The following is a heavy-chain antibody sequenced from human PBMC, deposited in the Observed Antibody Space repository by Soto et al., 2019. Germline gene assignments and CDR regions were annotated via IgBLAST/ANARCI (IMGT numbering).Heavy chain of an antibody. CDR3: ARARGSRGWSYFDY. J-gene: IGHJ4*02. CDR1: GFTFSSYA. CDR2: ISYDGSNK. Sequence: PGGSLRLSCAASGFTFSSYAMHWVRQAPGKGLEWVAVISYDGSNKYYADSVKGRFTISRDNSKNTLYLQMNSLRAEDTAVYYCARARGSRGWSYFDYWGQGTLVTVSS. V-gene: IGHV3-30-3*01. D-gene: IGHD6-19*01.